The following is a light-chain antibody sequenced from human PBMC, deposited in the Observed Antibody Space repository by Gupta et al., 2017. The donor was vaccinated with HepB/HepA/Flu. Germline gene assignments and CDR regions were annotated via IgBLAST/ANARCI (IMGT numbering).Light chain of an antibody. J-gene: IGLJ2*01. CDR1: ALPKQY. CDR3: LSDDSSGSYRV. V-gene: IGLV3-25*03. CDR2: KPT. Sequence: SYELTQPPSMSVSPGQTARITCSGDALPKQYSYWYQQRPGQAPVVVIFKPTERPSGITERFSGSSSGNTVTRTIGGVQAEDEADYSWLSDDSSGSYRVFGGGTKLTVL.